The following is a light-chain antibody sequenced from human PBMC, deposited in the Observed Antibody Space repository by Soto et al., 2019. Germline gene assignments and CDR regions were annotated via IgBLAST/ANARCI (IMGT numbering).Light chain of an antibody. CDR2: AAS. CDR3: QQSYSTPLT. CDR1: QDINSR. Sequence: DIQITQSPSSLSASIGDRVTITCRASQDINSRLGWYQQKPGKAPKLLIYAASSLQSGVPSRFSGSGSGTDFTLTISSLQPEDFATYYCQQSYSTPLTFGGGTKVDIK. V-gene: IGKV1-39*01. J-gene: IGKJ4*01.